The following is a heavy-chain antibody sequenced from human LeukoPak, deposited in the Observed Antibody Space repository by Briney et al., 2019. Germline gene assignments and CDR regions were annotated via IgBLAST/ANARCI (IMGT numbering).Heavy chain of an antibody. D-gene: IGHD1-7*01. J-gene: IGHJ4*02. CDR3: AKGITGTFGVGD. Sequence: GRSLRLSCAASGFTFDDYAMHWVRQAPGKGLEWVSGISWNSGSIGYADSVKGRFTISRDNAKNSLYLQMNSLRAEDTALYYCAKGITGTFGVGDWGQGTLVTVSS. V-gene: IGHV3-9*01. CDR1: GFTFDDYA. CDR2: ISWNSGSI.